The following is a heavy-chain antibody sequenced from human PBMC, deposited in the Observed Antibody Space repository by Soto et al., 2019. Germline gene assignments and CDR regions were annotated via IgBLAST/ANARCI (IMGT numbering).Heavy chain of an antibody. CDR2: ISDDGTNK. V-gene: IGHV3-30*18. J-gene: IGHJ4*02. CDR1: GFTFNTYG. D-gene: IGHD3-9*01. Sequence: PGGSLRLSCAASGFTFNTYGMHWVRQAPGKGLEWVAVISDDGTNKYYADSVKGRFTISRDNSKNTLYLQMSSLRVEDTAVYYCAKSLRYFDWSREFDYWGQGTLVTVSS. CDR3: AKSLRYFDWSREFDY.